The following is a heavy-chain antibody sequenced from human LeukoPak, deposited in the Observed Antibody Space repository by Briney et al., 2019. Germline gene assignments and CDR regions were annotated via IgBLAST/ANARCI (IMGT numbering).Heavy chain of an antibody. D-gene: IGHD3-22*01. V-gene: IGHV3-23*01. CDR2: ISGSGGST. Sequence: PGGSLRLSCAASGFTFSSYAMSWVRQAPGKGLEWASAISGSGGSTYYADSVKGRFTISRDNSKNTLYLQMNSLRAEDTAVYYCAKDYDSSGYYNDYFDYWGQGTLVTVSS. J-gene: IGHJ4*02. CDR1: GFTFSSYA. CDR3: AKDYDSSGYYNDYFDY.